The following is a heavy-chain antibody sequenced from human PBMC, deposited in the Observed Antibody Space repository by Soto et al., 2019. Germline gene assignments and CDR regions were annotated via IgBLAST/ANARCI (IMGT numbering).Heavy chain of an antibody. D-gene: IGHD3-22*01. CDR2: ISGSGNNT. V-gene: IGHV3-23*01. J-gene: IGHJ4*02. CDR3: AKEGPVYYYDSSGYFDY. Sequence: EVQLLESGGGLLQPGESLRLSCAASGFTFTSYAMSWVRQAPGKGLERVSGISGSGNNTYYADSVKGRFTISRDNSKNTLYLQMNSLRAEDTAVYYCAKEGPVYYYDSSGYFDYWGQGTLVTVSS. CDR1: GFTFTSYA.